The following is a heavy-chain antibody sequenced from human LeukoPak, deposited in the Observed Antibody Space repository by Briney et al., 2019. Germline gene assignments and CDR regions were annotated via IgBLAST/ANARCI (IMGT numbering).Heavy chain of an antibody. CDR3: ARGRPHGNDY. J-gene: IGHJ4*02. CDR1: GFTFSSYG. Sequence: GGSLRLSCAASGFTFSSYGMHWVRQAPGKGLQWVAMISYDGTNKYFVDSVKGRFTISRDNAKNTLYLQMNSLRVEDTAVYYCARGRPHGNDYWGQGTLVTVSS. V-gene: IGHV3-30*03. D-gene: IGHD4-23*01. CDR2: ISYDGTNK.